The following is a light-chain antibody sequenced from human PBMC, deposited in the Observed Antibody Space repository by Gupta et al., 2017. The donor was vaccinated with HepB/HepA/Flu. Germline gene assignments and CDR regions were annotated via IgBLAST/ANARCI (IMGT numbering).Light chain of an antibody. J-gene: IGLJ2*01. CDR2: NNN. CDR3: ATWDDSPWSGV. CDR1: SSNIGSNT. Sequence: SVLTPPPSAPVTPRPSVPLSCSGSSSNIGSNTVNWYRQLPGTAPTLLIYNNNQRPSAVPDRFSGSKSGTSASLAISGLQSEDEADYYCATWDDSPWSGVFGGGTKLTVL. V-gene: IGLV1-44*01.